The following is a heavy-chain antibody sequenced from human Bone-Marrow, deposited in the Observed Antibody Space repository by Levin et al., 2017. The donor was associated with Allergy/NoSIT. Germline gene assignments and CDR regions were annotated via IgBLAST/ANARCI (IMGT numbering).Heavy chain of an antibody. CDR1: GFSFTTNAVG. V-gene: IGHV2-5*01. Sequence: ESGPTLVKPTQTLTLTCSFSGFSFTTNAVGVAWIRQPPGKALEWLSVAYYNGDKRYNPSLWSRLSITKDTSKDEVVLTLTNVDPVDTGTYYCGHRYASYDFAGLDVWGQGTTVTVSS. CDR3: GHRYASYDFAGLDV. J-gene: IGHJ6*02. D-gene: IGHD2-2*01. CDR2: AYYNGDK.